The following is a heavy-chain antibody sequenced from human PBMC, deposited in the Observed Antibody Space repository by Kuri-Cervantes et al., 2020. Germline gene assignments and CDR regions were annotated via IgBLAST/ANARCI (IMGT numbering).Heavy chain of an antibody. CDR2: IYSAGNT. Sequence: GGSLRLSCEVSGFLVSHTYMSWVRQAPGKGLEWVSIIYSAGNTHYADSVKGRFTISRDNSKNTLYLQMNSLRAEDTAVYYCAKDGDWELPRGNYYYGMDVWGQGTTVTVSS. V-gene: IGHV3-53*01. D-gene: IGHD1-26*01. J-gene: IGHJ6*02. CDR3: AKDGDWELPRGNYYYGMDV. CDR1: GFLVSHTY.